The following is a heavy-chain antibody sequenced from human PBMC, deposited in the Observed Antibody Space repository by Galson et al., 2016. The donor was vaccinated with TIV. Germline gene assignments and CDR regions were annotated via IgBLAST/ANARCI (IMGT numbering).Heavy chain of an antibody. CDR2: IDWDDDR. Sequence: PALVKPTQTLTLTCTFSGFSLNTSGMCVSWIRQLPGKALEWLARIDWDDDRYYSPSLKTSLTISKDSSKNQVVLTLTTMDPVDTSTYYCSRTLSNGARLDSWGQGALVTVSS. CDR1: GFSLNTSGMC. V-gene: IGHV2-70*11. D-gene: IGHD7-27*01. J-gene: IGHJ4*02. CDR3: SRTLSNGARLDS.